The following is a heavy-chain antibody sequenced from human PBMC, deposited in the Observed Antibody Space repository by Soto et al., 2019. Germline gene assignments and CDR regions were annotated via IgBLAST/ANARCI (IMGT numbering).Heavy chain of an antibody. CDR3: ATSYGSGYRAFDY. V-gene: IGHV1-69*02. CDR2: INPILSMS. Sequence: QVQLVQSGAEVKRPGSSVKVSCKASGDTVTFHSINWVRQAPGLGLEWMGRINPILSMSNYAQRFQGRVTMAADKSTSTAYMVLSSLRSEDTAIYYCATSYGSGYRAFDYWGQGALVTVSS. D-gene: IGHD3-10*01. J-gene: IGHJ4*02. CDR1: GDTVTFHS.